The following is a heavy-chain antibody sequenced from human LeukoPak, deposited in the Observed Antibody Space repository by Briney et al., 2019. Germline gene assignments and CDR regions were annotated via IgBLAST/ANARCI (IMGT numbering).Heavy chain of an antibody. Sequence: SETLSLTCAVYGGSFSGYYWSWIRQPPGKGLEWIGEINHSGSTNYKPSLKSRVTIAVDTSKNQFSLKLSSVTAADTAVYYCARGAGGAAAGFVYYYYYYYMDVWGKGTTVTVSS. CDR3: ARGAGGAAAGFVYYYYYYYMDV. V-gene: IGHV4-34*01. CDR2: INHSGST. CDR1: GGSFSGYY. D-gene: IGHD6-13*01. J-gene: IGHJ6*03.